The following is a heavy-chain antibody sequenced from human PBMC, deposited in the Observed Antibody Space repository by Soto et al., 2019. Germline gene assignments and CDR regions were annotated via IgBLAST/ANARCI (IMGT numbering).Heavy chain of an antibody. CDR2: ISAYNGNT. V-gene: IGHV1-18*04. CDR1: GCTFTSYG. D-gene: IGHD2-2*01. J-gene: IGHJ6*02. CDR3: ARSRAITSVCMDV. Sequence: ASVKVFCKASGCTFTSYGISWVRQAPGQGLEWMGWISAYNGNTNYAQKLQGRVTMTTDTSTSTAYMELRSLRSDDTAVYYCARSRAITSVCMDVWGHGTTVTVSS.